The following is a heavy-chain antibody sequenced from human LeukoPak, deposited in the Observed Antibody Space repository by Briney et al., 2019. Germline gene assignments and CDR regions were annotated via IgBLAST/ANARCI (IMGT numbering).Heavy chain of an antibody. J-gene: IGHJ6*03. CDR3: ASFIVTTAWHYYMDV. D-gene: IGHD2-21*01. CDR2: INPNSGGT. CDR1: GYTFTGYY. V-gene: IGHV1-2*02. Sequence: GASVKVSCKASGYTFTGYYMHWVRQAPGQGLEWMGWINPNSGGTNYAQKFQGRVTMTRDTSISTAYMELSRLRSDDTAVYYCASFIVTTAWHYYMDVWGKGTTVTVSS.